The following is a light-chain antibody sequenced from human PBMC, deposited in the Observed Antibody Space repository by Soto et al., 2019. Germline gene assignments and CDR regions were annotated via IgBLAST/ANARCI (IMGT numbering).Light chain of an antibody. Sequence: SALTQPPSVSGSPGQSVTISCTGTTSDIDNYDSVSWYQQAPGTAPKLIIYDVNNRPSGAPDRFSGSTSGNTASLTISRLQAEDETDYFCSLYTSNGSLIFGPGTKLTVL. CDR3: SLYTSNGSLI. CDR2: DVN. J-gene: IGLJ1*01. V-gene: IGLV2-18*01. CDR1: TSDIDNYDS.